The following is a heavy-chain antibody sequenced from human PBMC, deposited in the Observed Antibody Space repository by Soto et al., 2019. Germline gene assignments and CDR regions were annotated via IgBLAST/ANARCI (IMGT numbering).Heavy chain of an antibody. CDR2: IIPIFGTA. CDR1: GGTFSSYA. Sequence: QVQLVQSGAEVKKPGSSVKVSCKASGGTFSSYAISWVRQAPGHGLEWMGGIIPIFGTANYAQKFQGRVTITADKSTSTAYMELSSLRSEDTAVYYCARVYTWDWGSRGYFEYWGQGTLVTVSS. CDR3: ARVYTWDWGSRGYFEY. V-gene: IGHV1-69*06. J-gene: IGHJ4*02. D-gene: IGHD7-27*01.